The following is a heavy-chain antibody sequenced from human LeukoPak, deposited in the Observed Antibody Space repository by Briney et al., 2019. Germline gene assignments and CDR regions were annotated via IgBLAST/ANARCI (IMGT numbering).Heavy chain of an antibody. D-gene: IGHD1-14*01. J-gene: IGHJ4*02. V-gene: IGHV3-66*01. CDR2: IYSGGST. Sequence: GGSLRLSCAASGFTVSSNYMSWVRQAPGKGLEWVSVIYSGGSTYYADSVKGRFTISRDNSKNTLYLQMNSLRAEDTAVYYCAKDLLLLPEDYWGQGTLVTVSS. CDR1: GFTVSSNY. CDR3: AKDLLLLPEDY.